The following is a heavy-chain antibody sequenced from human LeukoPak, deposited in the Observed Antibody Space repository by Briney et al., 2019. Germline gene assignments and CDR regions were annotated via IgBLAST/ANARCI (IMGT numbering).Heavy chain of an antibody. J-gene: IGHJ2*01. D-gene: IGHD4-17*01. CDR2: IKQDGREK. CDR3: AKDILATVTTDWYFDL. CDR1: GFTFTSYW. Sequence: GGSLRLSCATSGFTFTSYWMSWVRQAPGQGLAWVANIKQDGREKDYVDSVKGRFTISRDNAKNSLYPQMNSLRAEDTALHYCAKDILATVTTDWYFDLWGRGTLVTVSS. V-gene: IGHV3-7*03.